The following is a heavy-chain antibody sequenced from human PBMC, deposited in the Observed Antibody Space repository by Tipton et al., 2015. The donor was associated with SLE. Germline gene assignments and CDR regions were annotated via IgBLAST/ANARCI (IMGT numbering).Heavy chain of an antibody. CDR1: GGSISSGGYS. D-gene: IGHD2-15*01. CDR3: AGDPGDCSGGGCPAGP. Sequence: TLSLTCAVSGGSISSGGYSWSWIRQPPGKGLEWIGYIYHSGSTYYNPSLKSRVTISVDRSKTQFSLKLSSVPAADPAAYYCAGDPGDCSGGGCPAGPRGQGSL. J-gene: IGHJ5*02. V-gene: IGHV4-30-2*01. CDR2: IYHSGST.